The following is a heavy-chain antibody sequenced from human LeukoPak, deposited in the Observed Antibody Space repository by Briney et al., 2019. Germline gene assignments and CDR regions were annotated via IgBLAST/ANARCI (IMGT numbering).Heavy chain of an antibody. CDR2: IKQDGSQS. CDR1: GFISSNVW. J-gene: IGHJ5*02. D-gene: IGHD3-3*01. CDR3: ALEGSGRSLDP. Sequence: PGGSLRLSCAASGFISSNVWMSWVRQAPGKGLEWVANIKQDGSQSYYVDSVEGRFTISRDTARNSLHLQINSLRAEDTAMYYYALEGSGRSLDPWGQGTLVTVSS. V-gene: IGHV3-7*01.